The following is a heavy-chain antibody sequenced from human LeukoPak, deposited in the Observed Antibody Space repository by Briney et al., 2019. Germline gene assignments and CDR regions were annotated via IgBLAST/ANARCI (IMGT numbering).Heavy chain of an antibody. CDR1: GFTFSIYA. CDR3: DPHDSAFQF. Sequence: GGSLRLSCAASGFTFSIYAMHWVRQAPGKGLEWVAFISSDGRIQYYAYSVKGRFTISRDNSKNTLFLQMNGLRDEDTAVYYCDPHDSAFQFWGQGTLVTVSS. D-gene: IGHD5-18*01. J-gene: IGHJ4*02. CDR2: ISSDGRIQ. V-gene: IGHV3-30*04.